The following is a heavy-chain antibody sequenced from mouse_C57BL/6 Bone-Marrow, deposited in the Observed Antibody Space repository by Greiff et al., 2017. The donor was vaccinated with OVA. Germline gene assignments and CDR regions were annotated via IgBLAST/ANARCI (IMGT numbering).Heavy chain of an antibody. CDR1: GFTFSSYA. CDR3: ARDLWLLRGFAY. J-gene: IGHJ3*01. CDR2: ISDGGSYT. D-gene: IGHD2-3*01. Sequence: EVKLVESGGGLVKPGGSLKLSCAASGFTFSSYAMSWVRQTPEKRLEWVATISDGGSYTYYPDNVKGRFTISRDNAKNNLYLQMSHLKSEDTAMYYCARDLWLLRGFAYWGQGTLVTVSA. V-gene: IGHV5-4*01.